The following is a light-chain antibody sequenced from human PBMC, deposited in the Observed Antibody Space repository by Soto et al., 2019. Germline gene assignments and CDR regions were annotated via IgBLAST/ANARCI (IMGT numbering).Light chain of an antibody. J-gene: IGKJ1*01. Sequence: DIQMTQSPSSLSASVGDRVTITCRASQNIRSYLNWYQQKPGKAPQLLIYPTSSLQTGVPSRFSASGSGTDFSLVISDLQPEDSATYYCQQGYSSRWTSGRGTKVDIK. CDR1: QNIRSY. CDR2: PTS. V-gene: IGKV1-39*01. CDR3: QQGYSSRWT.